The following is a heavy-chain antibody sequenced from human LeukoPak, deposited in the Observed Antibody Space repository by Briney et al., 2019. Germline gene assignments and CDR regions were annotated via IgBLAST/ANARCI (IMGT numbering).Heavy chain of an antibody. D-gene: IGHD6-13*01. CDR3: ARRAGQYSSSWFKYYYMDV. CDR2: VNHSGST. CDR1: GGSFSGYY. V-gene: IGHV4-34*01. Sequence: SETLSLTCAVYGGSFSGYYWSWIRQPPGKGLEWIGEVNHSGSTNYNPSLKSRVTISIDTSKNQFSLKLSSVTAADTAVYYCARRAGQYSSSWFKYYYMDVWGKGTTVTVSS. J-gene: IGHJ6*03.